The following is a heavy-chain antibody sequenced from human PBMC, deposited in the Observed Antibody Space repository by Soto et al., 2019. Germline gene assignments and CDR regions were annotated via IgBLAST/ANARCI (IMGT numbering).Heavy chain of an antibody. J-gene: IGHJ4*02. CDR3: ARGRALRRDGYCDY. CDR2: IIPIFGTA. CDR1: GGTFSSYA. V-gene: IGHV1-69*13. Sequence: SVKVSCKASGGTFSSYAISWVRQAPGQGLEWMGGIIPIFGTANYAQKFQGRVTITADESTSTAYMELSSLRSEDTAVYYCARGRALRRDGYCDYWGQGTQVTVSS.